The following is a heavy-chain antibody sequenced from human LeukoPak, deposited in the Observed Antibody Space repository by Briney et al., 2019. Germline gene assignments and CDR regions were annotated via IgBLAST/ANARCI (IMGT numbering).Heavy chain of an antibody. D-gene: IGHD6-19*01. Sequence: LSGGSLRLSCSASGFSFSSYEMNWVRQAPGKGLEWISYITGSGDTIYYADSVKGRFTISRDNSKNTLYLQMNSLRAEDTAVYYCASTTVAGGTDYWGQGTLVTVSS. J-gene: IGHJ4*02. CDR1: GFSFSSYE. V-gene: IGHV3-48*03. CDR2: ITGSGDTI. CDR3: ASTTVAGGTDY.